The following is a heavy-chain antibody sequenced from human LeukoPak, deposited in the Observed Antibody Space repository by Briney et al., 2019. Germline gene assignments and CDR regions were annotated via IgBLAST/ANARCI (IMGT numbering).Heavy chain of an antibody. CDR3: AREDTAMAIDY. V-gene: IGHV3-74*01. CDR1: GFTFSSYW. J-gene: IGHJ4*02. Sequence: GGSLRLSCAASGFTFSSYWMHWVRQAPGKGLVWVSRINTDGSSTSYADSVKGRFTISRDNAKNTLYLQMNSLRAEDTAVYYCAREDTAMAIDYWGQGTLVTVSS. D-gene: IGHD5-18*01. CDR2: INTDGSST.